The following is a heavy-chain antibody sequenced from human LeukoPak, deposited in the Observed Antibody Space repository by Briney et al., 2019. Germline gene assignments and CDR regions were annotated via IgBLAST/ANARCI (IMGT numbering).Heavy chain of an antibody. V-gene: IGHV1-2*02. CDR1: GHTFTAYY. J-gene: IGHJ4*02. CDR3: AREAYSSSSRVFDY. Sequence: VASVKVSCKASGHTFTAYYMFWVRQAPGQGLEWMGWINPNSGGTNYAQKFQGRVTMTRDTSISTAYMELSRLRSDDTAVYYCAREAYSSSSRVFDYWGQGTLVTVSS. D-gene: IGHD6-6*01. CDR2: INPNSGGT.